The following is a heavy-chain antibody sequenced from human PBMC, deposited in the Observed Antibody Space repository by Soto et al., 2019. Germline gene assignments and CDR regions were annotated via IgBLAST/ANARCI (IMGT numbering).Heavy chain of an antibody. J-gene: IGHJ3*02. V-gene: IGHV1-69*12. CDR1: GGTFSNYP. D-gene: IGHD2-2*01. CDR2: IIPIFGTV. Sequence: QVQLVQSGAEVKKPGSSVKVSCKASGGTFSNYPITWLRLAPGNGLEWVGGIIPIFGTVNYAQKFQGRVTIPAVGTASTAYMEMSRLGSEDTAIYYCVASVREYQLLFIYGGINAFDIWVQGTMVTVSS. CDR3: VASVREYQLLFIYGGINAFDI.